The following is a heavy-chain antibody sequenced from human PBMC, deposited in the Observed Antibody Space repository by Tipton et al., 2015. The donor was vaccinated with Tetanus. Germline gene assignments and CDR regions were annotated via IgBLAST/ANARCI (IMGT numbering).Heavy chain of an antibody. CDR1: GGSISSYY. Sequence: LRLSCTVSGGSISSYYWSWIRQPPGKGLEWIGYIYYSGSTNCNPSLKSRVTISVDTSKNQFSLKLSSVTAADTAVYYCARGGRYDYGVQGWFDPWGQGTLVTVSS. J-gene: IGHJ5*02. CDR3: ARGGRYDYGVQGWFDP. D-gene: IGHD4-17*01. V-gene: IGHV4-59*01. CDR2: IYYSGST.